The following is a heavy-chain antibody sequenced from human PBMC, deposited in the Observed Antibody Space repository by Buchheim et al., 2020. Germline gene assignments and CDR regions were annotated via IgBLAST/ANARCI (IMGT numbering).Heavy chain of an antibody. CDR1: GFTFSSYA. V-gene: IGHV3-23*01. D-gene: IGHD5-24*01. Sequence: EVQLLESGGGLVQPGGSLSLSCASSGFTFSSYAMSWVRQAPGKGLEWVSPISGSGGSTYYADSVTGRFTISRDNSKNKLYLQMNSLRAEDTAVYYCAKDLAWWLELPYLIDYCGQG. CDR2: ISGSGGST. J-gene: IGHJ4*02. CDR3: AKDLAWWLELPYLIDY.